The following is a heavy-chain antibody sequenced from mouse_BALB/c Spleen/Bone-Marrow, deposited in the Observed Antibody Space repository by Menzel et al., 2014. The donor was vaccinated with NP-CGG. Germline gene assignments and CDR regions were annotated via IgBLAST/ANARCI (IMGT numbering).Heavy chain of an antibody. Sequence: EVKLEESGPELVKPGASMKISCKASGYSFTGYTMNWVKQSHGKNLEWIGLINPYNDVTIYNQKFKGKATLTVDKSSSTAYMELLSLTSEDSAVYYCATLYDSYAMDYWGQGTSVTVSP. V-gene: IGHV1-18*01. CDR1: GYSFTGYT. CDR2: INPYNDVT. D-gene: IGHD1-1*01. J-gene: IGHJ4*01. CDR3: ATLYDSYAMDY.